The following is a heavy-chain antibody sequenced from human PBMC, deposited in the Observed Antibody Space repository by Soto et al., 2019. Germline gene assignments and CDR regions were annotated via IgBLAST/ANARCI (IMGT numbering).Heavy chain of an antibody. V-gene: IGHV1-69*01. D-gene: IGHD3-3*01. J-gene: IGHJ2*01. CDR2: IIPIFGTA. CDR1: GGTFSSYA. Sequence: QVQLVQSGAEVKKPGSSVKVSCKASGGTFSSYAISWVRQAPGQGLEWMGGIIPIFGTANYAQKFQGRVTITADESTSTAYMELSSLRSEDTAVYYCASDEFFGVVINPTYWYFDLWGRGTLVTVSS. CDR3: ASDEFFGVVINPTYWYFDL.